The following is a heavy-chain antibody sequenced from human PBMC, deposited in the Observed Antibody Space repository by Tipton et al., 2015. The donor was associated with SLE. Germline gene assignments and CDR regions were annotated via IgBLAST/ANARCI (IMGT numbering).Heavy chain of an antibody. V-gene: IGHV3-11*06. Sequence: GSLRLSCAASGFSISDYYMSWIRQAPGKGLEWVSYSSSTSTYVHYADSVKGRFTISRDNAKNSLYLQMDSLRVEDTALYYCTRELPLTGGDAFDVWGQGTMVTVSS. CDR1: GFSISDYY. CDR3: TRELPLTGGDAFDV. D-gene: IGHD2-21*02. CDR2: SSSTSTYV. J-gene: IGHJ3*01.